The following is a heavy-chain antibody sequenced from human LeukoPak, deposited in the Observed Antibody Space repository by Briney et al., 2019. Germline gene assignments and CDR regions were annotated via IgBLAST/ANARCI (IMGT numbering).Heavy chain of an antibody. V-gene: IGHV4-34*09. D-gene: IGHD5-18*01. CDR1: GGSFSDYS. CDR3: ARGAVDTAMVDY. J-gene: IGHJ4*02. CDR2: INHSGST. Sequence: SETLSLTCAVYGGSFSDYSWSWIRQPPGKGLEWIGEINHSGSTNYNPSLKSRVTISVDTSKNQFSLKLSSVTAADTAVYYCARGAVDTAMVDYWGQGTLVTVSS.